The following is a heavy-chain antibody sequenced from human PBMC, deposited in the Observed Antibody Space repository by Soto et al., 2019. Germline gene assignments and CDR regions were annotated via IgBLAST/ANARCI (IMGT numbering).Heavy chain of an antibody. V-gene: IGHV3-48*02. D-gene: IGHD6-19*01. CDR1: GFMFDSYA. Sequence: PGGSLRLSCVDSGFMFDSYAMNWVRHAPGKGLEWVSYISPGGDRIYYAESLKGRITISRDNARNSLSLQMNILSDEDTAVYYCTKCADSAGWGVDFWGQGTLVTVSS. J-gene: IGHJ4*02. CDR2: ISPGGDRI. CDR3: TKCADSAGWGVDF.